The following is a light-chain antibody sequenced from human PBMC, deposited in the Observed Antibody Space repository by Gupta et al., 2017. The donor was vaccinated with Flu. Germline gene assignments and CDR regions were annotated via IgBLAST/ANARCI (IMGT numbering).Light chain of an antibody. J-gene: IGKJ1*01. CDR3: QQSFSVPWT. CDR1: QSTSTY. V-gene: IGKV1-39*01. Sequence: DIQMTQSPSSLSASIGDRVTITCRASQSTSTYLNWYQQQPGKAPKLLIYAASSLQSGVPSRFSGSGSGTDFTLTITGLQSDDFATYYCQQSFSVPWTFGQGTKVEIK. CDR2: AAS.